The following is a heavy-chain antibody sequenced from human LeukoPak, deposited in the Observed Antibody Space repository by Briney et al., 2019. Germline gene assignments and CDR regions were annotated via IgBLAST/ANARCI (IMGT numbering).Heavy chain of an antibody. V-gene: IGHV4-39*01. Sequence: SETLSLTCNVSGGSVSSSNHHWAWIRQSPGMGLEWVGTFFFTGRTSQNPDPSLKGRVTLSVDTSGNQFSLQLRSLTAADTAIFYCASSPGSSTSWYHFDNWGQGTLVTVSS. CDR2: FFFTGRT. J-gene: IGHJ4*02. CDR3: ASSPGSSTSWYHFDN. CDR1: GGSVSSSNHH. D-gene: IGHD6-13*01.